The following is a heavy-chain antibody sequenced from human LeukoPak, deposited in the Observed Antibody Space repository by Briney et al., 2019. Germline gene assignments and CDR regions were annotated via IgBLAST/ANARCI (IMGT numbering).Heavy chain of an antibody. Sequence: PGGSLRLSCAASGFTFSSYSMNWVRQAPGKGLEWVSSISSSSSYIYYADSVKGRFTISRDNAKNSLYLQMNSLRAEDTAVCYCARDTTYYYYYMDVWGKGTTVTVSS. CDR1: GFTFSSYS. D-gene: IGHD1-1*01. CDR2: ISSSSSYI. V-gene: IGHV3-21*01. CDR3: ARDTTYYYYYMDV. J-gene: IGHJ6*03.